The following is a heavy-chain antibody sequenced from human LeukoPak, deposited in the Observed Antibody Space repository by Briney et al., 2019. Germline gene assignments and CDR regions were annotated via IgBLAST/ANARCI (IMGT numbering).Heavy chain of an antibody. V-gene: IGHV4-59*05. CDR1: GGSISSYY. CDR3: ASGWSPVTYFDY. D-gene: IGHD6-19*01. CDR2: IYYSGST. Sequence: SETLSLTCTVSGGSISSYYWSWIRQPAGKGLEWIGSIYYSGSTYYNPSLKSRVTISVDTSKNQFSLKLSSVTAADTAVYYCASGWSPVTYFDYWGQGSLVTVSS. J-gene: IGHJ4*02.